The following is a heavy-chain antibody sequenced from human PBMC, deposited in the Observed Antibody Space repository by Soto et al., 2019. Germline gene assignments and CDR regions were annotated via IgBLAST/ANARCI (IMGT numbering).Heavy chain of an antibody. Sequence: PSETLYLTCAVCGGSFKRYYWSWMRQPPGKGLEWIGEINHSGSTNYNPSLKSRVTISVDTSKNQFSLKLSSVTAADTAVYYCARRDCSSTSCHTTSFWYLDIWGRGTLLTVYS. D-gene: IGHD2-2*02. CDR2: INHSGST. CDR3: ARRDCSSTSCHTTSFWYLDI. J-gene: IGHJ2*01. V-gene: IGHV4-34*01. CDR1: GGSFKRYY.